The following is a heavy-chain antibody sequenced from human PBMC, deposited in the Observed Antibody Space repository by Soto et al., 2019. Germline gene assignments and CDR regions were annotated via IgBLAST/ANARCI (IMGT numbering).Heavy chain of an antibody. V-gene: IGHV1-3*01. CDR1: GYTFTSYA. CDR2: INAGSGNT. J-gene: IGHJ5*02. Sequence: QVQLVQSGAEVKRPGASVKVSCKASGYTFTSYAMHWVRQAPGQRLEWMGWINAGSGNTKYSQKFQGRVTITRDTSASTAYMDLSSPRSEDTAVYYCAREGRGGSYYPAGWFDRWGQGTLVTVSS. CDR3: AREGRGGSYYPAGWFDR. D-gene: IGHD1-26*01.